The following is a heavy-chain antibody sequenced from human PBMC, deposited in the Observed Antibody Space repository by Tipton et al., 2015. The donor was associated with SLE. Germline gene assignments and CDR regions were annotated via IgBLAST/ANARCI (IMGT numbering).Heavy chain of an antibody. CDR2: IYYSGST. J-gene: IGHJ6*03. D-gene: IGHD2-15*01. CDR1: GGSISSGDYY. V-gene: IGHV4-30-4*08. Sequence: TLSLTCTVSGGSISSGDYYWSWIRQLPGKGLEWIGYIYYSGSTYYNPSLKSRVTISVDTSKNQFSLKLSSVTAADTAVYYCARGEIVVVVAATHYYYYMDVWGKGTTVTVSS. CDR3: ARGEIVVVVAATHYYYYMDV.